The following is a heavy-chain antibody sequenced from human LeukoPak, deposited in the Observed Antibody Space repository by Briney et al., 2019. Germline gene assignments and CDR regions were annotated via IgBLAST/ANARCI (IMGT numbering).Heavy chain of an antibody. D-gene: IGHD2-2*01. Sequence: PGGSLRLSCAASGFTFDDYAMHWVRQAPGKGLEWVSGISWNRGSIGYADSVKGRFTISRDNAKMSLYLQMNSLRAEDTALYYCAKGYCSSISCHADYWGREPWSPPPQ. CDR2: ISWNRGSI. CDR3: AKGYCSSISCHADY. J-gene: IGHJ4*02. V-gene: IGHV3-9*01. CDR1: GFTFDDYA.